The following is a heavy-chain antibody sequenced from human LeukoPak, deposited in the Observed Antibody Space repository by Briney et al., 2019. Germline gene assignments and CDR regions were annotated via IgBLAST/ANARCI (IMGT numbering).Heavy chain of an antibody. D-gene: IGHD3-9*01. J-gene: IGHJ4*02. Sequence: GGSLRLSCAASGFTFSSYSMNWVRQAPGKGLEWVSSISSSSSYIYYADSVKGRFTISGDNAKNSLYLQMNSLRAEDTAVYYCARDQNYDILTGIDYWGQGTLVTVSS. CDR1: GFTFSSYS. V-gene: IGHV3-21*01. CDR3: ARDQNYDILTGIDY. CDR2: ISSSSSYI.